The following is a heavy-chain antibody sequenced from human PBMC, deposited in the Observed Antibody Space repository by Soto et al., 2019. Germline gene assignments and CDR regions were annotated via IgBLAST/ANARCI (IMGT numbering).Heavy chain of an antibody. J-gene: IGHJ4*02. CDR3: ASGIQLWLRRINNGYSG. D-gene: IGHD5-18*01. CDR1: GGTFSTYA. CDR2: IIPMFGTA. Sequence: QVQLVQSGAEVKKPESSVKVSCKAPGGTFSTYAISWVRQAPGQGLEWMGGIIPMFGTANYAQRFQDRVTITADESTNTVYMELSSLRSQYMAVYFCASGIQLWLRRINNGYSGWSQGTLVTVSS. V-gene: IGHV1-69*12.